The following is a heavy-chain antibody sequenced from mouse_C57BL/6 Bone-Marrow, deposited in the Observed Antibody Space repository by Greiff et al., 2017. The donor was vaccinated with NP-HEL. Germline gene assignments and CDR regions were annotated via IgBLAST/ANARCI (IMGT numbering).Heavy chain of an antibody. V-gene: IGHV1-81*01. CDR1: GYTFTSYG. CDR2: IYPRSGNT. CDR3: AREVDGCPWYYGV. D-gene: IGHD2-3*01. Sequence: QVQLQQSGAELARPGASVKLSCKASGYTFTSYGISWVKQRTGQGLEWIGEIYPRSGNTYYNEKFKGKATLTADKSSSTAYMELRSLTSEDSAVYVCAREVDGCPWYYGVWGTGTTVTVAS. J-gene: IGHJ1*03.